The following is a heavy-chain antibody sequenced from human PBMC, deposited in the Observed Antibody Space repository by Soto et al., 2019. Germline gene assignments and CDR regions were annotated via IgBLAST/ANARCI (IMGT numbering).Heavy chain of an antibody. CDR1: GLTFSRYA. CDR3: AREIGSGWHYFDY. CDR2: ISYDGSNK. V-gene: IGHV3-30-3*01. J-gene: IGHJ4*02. D-gene: IGHD6-19*01. Sequence: QVQLVESGGGVVQPGRSLRLSCAASGLTFSRYAMHWVRQAPGKGPEWVAVISYDGSNKYYADSVKGRFTISRDNSKNTLYLQMNSLRAEDTAVYYCAREIGSGWHYFDYWGQGTLVTVSS.